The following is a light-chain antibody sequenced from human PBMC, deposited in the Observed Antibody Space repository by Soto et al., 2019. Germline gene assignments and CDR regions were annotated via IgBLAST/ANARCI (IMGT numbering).Light chain of an antibody. CDR1: HMGSGDF. Sequence: VLTQSPGTLSLSPGERVTLSCRAGHMGSGDFLAWYQQKPGQAPRLLIYGSSSRATGVPDRFSASGSGTEFTLTISRLAPEDSAVYYCQQYGSLWAFGQGTRWIS. CDR3: QQYGSLWA. J-gene: IGKJ1*01. V-gene: IGKV3-20*01. CDR2: GSS.